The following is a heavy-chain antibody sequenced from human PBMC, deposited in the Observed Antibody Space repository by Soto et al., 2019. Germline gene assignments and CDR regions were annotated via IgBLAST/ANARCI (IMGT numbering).Heavy chain of an antibody. CDR1: GGTFSSYA. J-gene: IGHJ5*02. D-gene: IGHD2-2*02. CDR3: ARNTYHPKYCSSTSCYTGWFDP. V-gene: IGHV1-69*13. Sequence: GASVKVSCKASGGTFSSYAISWVRQAPGQGLEWMGGIIPIFGTANYAQKFQGRATITADESTSTAYMELSSLRSEDTAVYYCARNTYHPKYCSSTSCYTGWFDPWGQGTLVTVSS. CDR2: IIPIFGTA.